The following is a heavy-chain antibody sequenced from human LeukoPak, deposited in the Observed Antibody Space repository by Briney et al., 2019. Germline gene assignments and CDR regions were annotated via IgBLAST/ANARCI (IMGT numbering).Heavy chain of an antibody. J-gene: IGHJ5*02. D-gene: IGHD1-7*01. CDR3: ARELELVWFDP. Sequence: PSETLSLTCTVSGGSVSSGSYYWSWIRQPPGKGLEWIGYIYYSGSTNYNPSLKSRVTISVDTSKNQFSLKLSSVTAADTAVYYRARELELVWFDPWGQGTLVTVSS. V-gene: IGHV4-61*01. CDR1: GGSVSSGSYY. CDR2: IYYSGST.